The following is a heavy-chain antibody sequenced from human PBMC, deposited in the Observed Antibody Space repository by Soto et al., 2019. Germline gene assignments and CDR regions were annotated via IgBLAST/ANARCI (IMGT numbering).Heavy chain of an antibody. Sequence: VASVKVSCKASGGTFSSYAISWVRQAPGQGLEWMGGIIPIFGTANYAQKFQGRVTITADESTSTAYMELSSLRSEDTAVYYCARVVTPPSYYYYGMDVWGQGTTVTVSS. D-gene: IGHD2-21*02. CDR3: ARVVTPPSYYYYGMDV. CDR1: GGTFSSYA. V-gene: IGHV1-69*13. J-gene: IGHJ6*02. CDR2: IIPIFGTA.